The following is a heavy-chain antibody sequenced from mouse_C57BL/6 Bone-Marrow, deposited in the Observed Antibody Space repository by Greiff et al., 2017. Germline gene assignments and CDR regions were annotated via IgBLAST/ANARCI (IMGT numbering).Heavy chain of an antibody. V-gene: IGHV3-6*01. CDR3: AREGRGALDY. J-gene: IGHJ4*01. CDR2: ISYDGSN. Sequence: EVKLMESGPGLVKPSQSLSLTCSVTGYSITSGYYWNWIRQFPGNKLEWMGYISYDGSNNYNPSLKNRISITRDTSRNQFFLKLNSVTNEDTATYYCAREGRGALDYWGQGTSVTVSS. CDR1: GYSITSGYY.